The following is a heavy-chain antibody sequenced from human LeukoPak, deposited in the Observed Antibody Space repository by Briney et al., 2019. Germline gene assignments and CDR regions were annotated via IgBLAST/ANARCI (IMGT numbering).Heavy chain of an antibody. D-gene: IGHD3-22*01. CDR3: AKDRTHRRYYDSTGYYNQYDY. Sequence: GGSLRLSCVASGFIFSNFAMSWVRQAPGKGLEWVSTISGNAAATYYGDSVKGRFTISRDNSRNTLYLQMNSLRAEDTAIYYCAKDRTHRRYYDSTGYYNQYDYWGQGALVTVSS. CDR2: ISGNAAAT. CDR1: GFIFSNFA. J-gene: IGHJ4*02. V-gene: IGHV3-23*01.